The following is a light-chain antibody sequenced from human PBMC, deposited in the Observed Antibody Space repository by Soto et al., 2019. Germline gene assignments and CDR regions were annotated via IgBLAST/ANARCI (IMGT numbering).Light chain of an antibody. CDR2: AAS. J-gene: IGKJ3*01. Sequence: DIQMTQSPSSLSASVGDRVTITCRASQDISNFLAWYQQRPGKVPKLLIYAASTLHSGVPSRFSGSGSGTDFTLTISSLQPEDVATYYCQKYNSGPRTFGPGTKVDIK. V-gene: IGKV1-27*01. CDR3: QKYNSGPRT. CDR1: QDISNF.